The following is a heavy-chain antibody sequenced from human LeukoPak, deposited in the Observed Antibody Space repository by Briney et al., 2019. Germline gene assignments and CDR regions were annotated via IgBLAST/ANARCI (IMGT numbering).Heavy chain of an antibody. Sequence: GGSLRLSCAASGFTFSSYWMSWVRQAPGKGLEWVANIKQDGSEKYYVDSVKGRFTISRDNAKNSLYLQVKSLRLEDTGVYYCAKVLAQRQLAFDAFDFWGQGTMVTVSS. CDR1: GFTFSSYW. V-gene: IGHV3-7*03. D-gene: IGHD6-13*01. CDR3: AKVLAQRQLAFDAFDF. CDR2: IKQDGSEK. J-gene: IGHJ3*01.